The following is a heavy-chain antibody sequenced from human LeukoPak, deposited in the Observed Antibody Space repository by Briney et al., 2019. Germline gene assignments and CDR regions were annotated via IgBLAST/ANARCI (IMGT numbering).Heavy chain of an antibody. V-gene: IGHV1-18*01. CDR1: GGTFTSYA. CDR2: ISAYNGNT. D-gene: IGHD3-22*01. Sequence: ASVKVSCKASGGTFTSYAISWVRQAPGQGLEWVGWISAYNGNTHYAQKLQGRVTMTTDTSTSTVYMELRSLRSDDTAVYYCARGSPPRRNYDSRGYYSYYFDCSGQGRLATVSS. CDR3: ARGSPPRRNYDSRGYYSYYFDC. J-gene: IGHJ4*02.